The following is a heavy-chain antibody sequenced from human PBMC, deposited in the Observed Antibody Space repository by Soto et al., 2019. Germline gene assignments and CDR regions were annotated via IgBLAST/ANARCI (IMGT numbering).Heavy chain of an antibody. CDR3: ARDPWVGDIGDY. V-gene: IGHV3-66*01. CDR2: IYRGGNT. J-gene: IGHJ4*02. Sequence: DVQLVESGGGLVLPGESLRLSCAASGFTVGSAYMSWVRQAPGKGLEWVAGIYRGGNTYYADSVKGRFTISRDTSKNRLYLQMNSLRAEDAAIYYCARDPWVGDIGDYWGQGTLVTVSS. CDR1: GFTVGSAY. D-gene: IGHD4-17*01.